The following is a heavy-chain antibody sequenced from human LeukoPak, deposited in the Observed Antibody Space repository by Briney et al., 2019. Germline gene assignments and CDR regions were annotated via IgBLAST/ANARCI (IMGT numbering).Heavy chain of an antibody. CDR3: ARFERIVGATKG. V-gene: IGHV4-39*01. CDR1: DGSISSYY. Sequence: SETLSLTCTVSDGSISSYYWGWSRQPPGKGLEWIGSIYYSGSTYYNPSLKSRVTISVDTSKNQFSLKLSSVTAADTAVYYCARFERIVGATKGWGQGTLVTVSS. D-gene: IGHD1-26*01. J-gene: IGHJ4*02. CDR2: IYYSGST.